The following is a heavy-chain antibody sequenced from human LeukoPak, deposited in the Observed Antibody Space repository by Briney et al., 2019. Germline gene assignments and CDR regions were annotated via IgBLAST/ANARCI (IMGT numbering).Heavy chain of an antibody. CDR3: ARGLVRFRSYYYGMDV. CDR2: INHSGST. D-gene: IGHD3-3*01. CDR1: GGSFSGYY. Sequence: SETLFLTCAVYGGSFSGYYWSWIRQPPGKGLEWIGEINHSGSTDYNPSLKSRVTISVDTSKNQFSLKLSSVTAADTAVYYCARGLVRFRSYYYGMDVWGQGTTVTVSS. J-gene: IGHJ6*02. V-gene: IGHV4-34*01.